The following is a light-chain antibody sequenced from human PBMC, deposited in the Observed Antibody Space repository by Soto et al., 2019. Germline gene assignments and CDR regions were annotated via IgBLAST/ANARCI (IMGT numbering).Light chain of an antibody. CDR3: QQYGSSPYT. J-gene: IGKJ2*01. CDR2: GAS. V-gene: IGKV3-20*01. Sequence: EIVLTPSPGTLSLSPGERATLSCRASQSVSSSYLAWYQQKPGQAPRLLIYGASSRATGIPDRFSGSGSGTVFTRTISRLEPEDFAVYYCQQYGSSPYTFGQGTRLEIK. CDR1: QSVSSSY.